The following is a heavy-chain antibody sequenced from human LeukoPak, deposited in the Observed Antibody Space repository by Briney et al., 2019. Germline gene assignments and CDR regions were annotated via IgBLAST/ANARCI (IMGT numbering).Heavy chain of an antibody. J-gene: IGHJ4*02. CDR3: ARDTYYYDSSGYYYFDY. CDR1: GASISSDTYS. CDR2: IYYTGST. V-gene: IGHV4-30-4*07. Sequence: NPSETLSLTCAVSGASISSDTYSWSWIRQPPGKGLEWIGYIYYTGSTFYNPSLKSRLTISLDTSKNQFSLKLTSVTAADTAVYSCARDTYYYDSSGYYYFDYWGQGTLVTVSS. D-gene: IGHD3-22*01.